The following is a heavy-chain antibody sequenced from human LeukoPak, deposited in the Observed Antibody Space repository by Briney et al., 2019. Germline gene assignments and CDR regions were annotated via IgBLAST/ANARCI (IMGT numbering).Heavy chain of an antibody. V-gene: IGHV1-69*04. J-gene: IGHJ4*02. CDR2: IIPILGIA. Sequence: GASVKVSCKASGSTFSSYAISWVRQAPGQGLEWMGRIIPILGIANYAQKFQGRVTITADKSTSTAYMELSSLRSEDTAVYYCARCYDILTGYFDYWGQGTLVTVSS. D-gene: IGHD3-9*01. CDR1: GSTFSSYA. CDR3: ARCYDILTGYFDY.